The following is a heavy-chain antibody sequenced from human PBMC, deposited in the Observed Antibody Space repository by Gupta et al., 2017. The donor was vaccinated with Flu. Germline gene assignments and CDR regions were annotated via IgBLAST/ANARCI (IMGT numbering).Heavy chain of an antibody. Sequence: EVQLVESGGGLVQTGGSLRLSCAASGVTFSSSDMPWVSQATGKGLEWVSAIGTAGDTYYPGAVKGRFTISRENAKNSLYLQMNSLRAGDTAVYYCARSLGAETGYGMDVWGQGTTVTVSS. CDR3: ARSLGAETGYGMDV. D-gene: IGHD1-26*01. CDR1: GVTFSSSD. V-gene: IGHV3-13*01. J-gene: IGHJ6*02. CDR2: IGTAGDT.